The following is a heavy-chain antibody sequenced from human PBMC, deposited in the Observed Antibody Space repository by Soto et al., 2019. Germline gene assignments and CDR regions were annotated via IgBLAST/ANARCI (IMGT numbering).Heavy chain of an antibody. Sequence: EVQLVESGGGLIQPGGSLRLSCAASGFTVSSNYMSWVRQAPGKWLEWVSVIYSGGSTYYADSVKGRFTISRDNSKNRLYLQMNSLRADDTAVYYCARDRVESGYPEYFQHWGQGTLVTVSS. CDR1: GFTVSSNY. D-gene: IGHD3-22*01. V-gene: IGHV3-53*01. CDR3: ARDRVESGYPEYFQH. J-gene: IGHJ1*01. CDR2: IYSGGST.